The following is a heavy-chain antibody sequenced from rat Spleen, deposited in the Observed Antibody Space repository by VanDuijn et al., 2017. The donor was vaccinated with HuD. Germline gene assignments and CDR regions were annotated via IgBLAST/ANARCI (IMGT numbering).Heavy chain of an antibody. CDR1: GFTFSDYG. D-gene: IGHD1-9*01. V-gene: IGHV5S13*01. CDR3: ARRHYGYTDYFDY. CDR2: ISTGGGNT. J-gene: IGHJ2*01. Sequence: EVQLVESGGGLVQPGRSLKLSCAASGFTFSDYGVAWVRQAPTTGLEWVPSISTGGGNTYYRDSVKGRFTISRDNAKNTQYLQMDGLRSEDTATYYCARRHYGYTDYFDYWGQGVMVTVSS.